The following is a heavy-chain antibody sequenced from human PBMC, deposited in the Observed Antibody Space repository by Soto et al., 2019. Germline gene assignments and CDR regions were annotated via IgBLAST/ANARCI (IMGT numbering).Heavy chain of an antibody. J-gene: IGHJ6*02. CDR1: GFTFDDYT. CDR2: ISWDGGST. Sequence: LRLSCAASGFTFDDYTMHWVRQAPGKGLEWVSLISWDGGSTYYADSVKGRFTISRDSSKNSLYLQMNSLRTEDTALYYCAKAVNSQWLAPGMDVWGQGTTVTVSS. D-gene: IGHD6-19*01. V-gene: IGHV3-43*01. CDR3: AKAVNSQWLAPGMDV.